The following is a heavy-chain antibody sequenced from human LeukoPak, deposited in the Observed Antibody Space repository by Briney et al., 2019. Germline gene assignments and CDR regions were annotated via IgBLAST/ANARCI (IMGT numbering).Heavy chain of an antibody. CDR3: ANTYYDFWSGLNWFDP. CDR2: INPSGGST. CDR1: GYTFTSYH. Sequence: GASVKVSCKASGYTFTSYHMHWVRQAPGQGLEWMGIINPSGGSTGYAQKFQGRITMTRDTSTNTAYMELSSLRSEDTAVYYCANTYYDFWSGLNWFDPWGQGTLVTVSS. V-gene: IGHV1-46*01. D-gene: IGHD3-3*01. J-gene: IGHJ5*02.